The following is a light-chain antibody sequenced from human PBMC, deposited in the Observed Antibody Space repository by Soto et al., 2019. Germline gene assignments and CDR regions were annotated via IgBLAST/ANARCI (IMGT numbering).Light chain of an antibody. CDR2: DAS. V-gene: IGKV1-5*01. CDR1: ESVSAW. Sequence: DVPMTQAPSILSASVWDRVTITCRASESVSAWVAWYQQKSGTAPKVVIYDASSLESGVPSRFAGRRSGTEFTLTINGLQPDDFATYYCQQYNSFPGTFGQGTKVDIK. J-gene: IGKJ1*01. CDR3: QQYNSFPGT.